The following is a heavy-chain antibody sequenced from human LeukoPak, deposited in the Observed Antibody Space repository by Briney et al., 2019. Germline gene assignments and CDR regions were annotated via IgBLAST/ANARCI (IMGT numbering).Heavy chain of an antibody. CDR2: INPNSGGT. J-gene: IGHJ4*02. D-gene: IGHD3-10*01. V-gene: IGHV1-2*02. Sequence: ASVKVSCKASGYTFTGYYMHWVRQAPGQGLEWMGWINPNSGGTNYAQKFQGRVTMTRDTSISTAYMELSRLRSDDTAVYYCARDMITMVRGVIVFDYWGQGTLVTVSS. CDR1: GYTFTGYY. CDR3: ARDMITMVRGVIVFDY.